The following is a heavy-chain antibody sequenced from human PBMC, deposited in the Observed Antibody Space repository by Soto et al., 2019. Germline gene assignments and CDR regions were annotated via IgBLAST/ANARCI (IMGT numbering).Heavy chain of an antibody. Sequence: QVQLQESGPGLVKPSETLSLTCTVSGGSISNYYWSWIRQPPGKGLEWIGYIYYSGSTNYSPSLKSRLTISVDTSKNQFSLTLRSVTAADTAVYFCARGGWTNDYWGQGTLVTVSS. CDR3: ARGGWTNDY. V-gene: IGHV4-59*01. D-gene: IGHD6-19*01. J-gene: IGHJ4*02. CDR2: IYYSGST. CDR1: GGSISNYY.